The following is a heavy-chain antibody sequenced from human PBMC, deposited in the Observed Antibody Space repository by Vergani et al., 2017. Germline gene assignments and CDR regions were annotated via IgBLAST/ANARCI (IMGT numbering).Heavy chain of an antibody. Sequence: QVQLLESGPGLLKPSETLSLTCSVSGYSITSGYYWGWIRQPPGRGLEWIGSIYHTGSAYYNSSLKSRVTVSVDTSMNQFSLKLNSVTAADTAVYYCARSRPYCTSGSCPAIWGQGTLVTVSS. CDR1: GYSITSGYY. V-gene: IGHV4-38-2*01. D-gene: IGHD2-15*01. J-gene: IGHJ4*02. CDR2: IYHTGSA. CDR3: ARSRPYCTSGSCPAI.